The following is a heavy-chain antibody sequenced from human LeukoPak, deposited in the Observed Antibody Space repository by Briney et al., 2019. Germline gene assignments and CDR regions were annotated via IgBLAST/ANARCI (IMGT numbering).Heavy chain of an antibody. Sequence: GSLRLSCAASGFIVSSNCVNWVRQAPGKGLEWIGEIYHSGSTNYNPSLKSRVTISVDKSKNQFSLKLSSVTAADTAVYYCARDRGYYDSSGYYEGSHYYGMDVWGQGTTVTVSS. CDR2: IYHSGST. CDR1: GFIVSSNC. D-gene: IGHD3-22*01. V-gene: IGHV4-4*02. J-gene: IGHJ6*02. CDR3: ARDRGYYDSSGYYEGSHYYGMDV.